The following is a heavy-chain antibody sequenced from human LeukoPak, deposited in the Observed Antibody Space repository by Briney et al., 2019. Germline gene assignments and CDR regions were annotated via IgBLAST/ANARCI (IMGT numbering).Heavy chain of an antibody. D-gene: IGHD2-2*01. V-gene: IGHV1-18*01. CDR3: ARRYCSSTSCYHDAFDI. CDR1: GYTFTSYG. J-gene: IGHJ3*02. Sequence: ASVKVSCKASGYTFTSYGISWVRQAPGQGLEWMGWISAYNGNTNYAQKLQGRVTMTTDTSTSTAYMELRSLRSDDTAVYYCARRYCSSTSCYHDAFDIWGQGTMVTVSS. CDR2: ISAYNGNT.